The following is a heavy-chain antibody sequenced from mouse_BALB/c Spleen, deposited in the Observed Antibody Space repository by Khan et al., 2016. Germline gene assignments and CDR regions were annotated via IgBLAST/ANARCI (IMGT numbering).Heavy chain of an antibody. Sequence: QIQLVQSGPELKKPGETVKISCTTSGYTFTNYGMNWVKQAPGKDLKWLGWINTYTGEPTFADDFKGRFAFSLETSANTAYLQTNPRENEDTATYCCAREEILRYFDVWGAGTTVTVSS. J-gene: IGHJ1*01. CDR2: INTYTGEP. CDR3: AREEILRYFDV. V-gene: IGHV9-3-1*01. CDR1: GYTFTNYG.